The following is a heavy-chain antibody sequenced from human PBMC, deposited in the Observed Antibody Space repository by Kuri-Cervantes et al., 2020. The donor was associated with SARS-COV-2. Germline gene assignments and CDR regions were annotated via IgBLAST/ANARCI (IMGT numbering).Heavy chain of an antibody. CDR2: INHSGST. V-gene: IGHV4-34*01. CDR1: GGSFSGYY. Sequence: SETLSLTCAVYGGSFSGYYWSRIRQPPGKGLEWIGEINHSGSTNYNPSLKSRVTISVDTSKNQFSLKLSSVTAADTAVYYCAREGQDPGELLRWFDPWGQRTLVTVSS. CDR3: AREGQDPGELLRWFDP. J-gene: IGHJ5*02. D-gene: IGHD3-10*01.